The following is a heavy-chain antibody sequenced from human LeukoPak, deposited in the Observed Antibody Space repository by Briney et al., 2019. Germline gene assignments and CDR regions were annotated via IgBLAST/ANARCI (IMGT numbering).Heavy chain of an antibody. Sequence: SETLSLTCAVYGGSFNGYYWTWIRQPPGKGLEWIGEINHSGSTDYNPSLKSRVTISVDTSKNQFSLKLSSVTAADTAVYYCARVYGDYDDFDYWGQGTLVTVSS. CDR1: GGSFNGYY. J-gene: IGHJ4*02. CDR3: ARVYGDYDDFDY. V-gene: IGHV4-34*01. D-gene: IGHD4-17*01. CDR2: INHSGST.